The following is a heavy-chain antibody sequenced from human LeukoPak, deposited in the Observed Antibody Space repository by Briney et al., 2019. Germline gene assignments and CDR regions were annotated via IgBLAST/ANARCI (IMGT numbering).Heavy chain of an antibody. CDR2: IYSGGST. CDR1: GFTVSSNY. V-gene: IGHV3-66*01. J-gene: IGHJ4*02. Sequence: KTGGSLRLSCAASGFTVSSNYMSWVRQAPGKGLEWVSVIYSGGSTYYADSVKGRFTISRDNSKNTLYLQMNSLRAEDTAVYYCAREFVAGTSSYFDYWGQGTLVTVSS. CDR3: AREFVAGTSSYFDY. D-gene: IGHD6-19*01.